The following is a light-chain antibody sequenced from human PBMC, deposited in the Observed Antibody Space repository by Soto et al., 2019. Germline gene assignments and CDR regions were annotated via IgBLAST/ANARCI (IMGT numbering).Light chain of an antibody. Sequence: IQLTQSPSSLSASVGDRVTVTCRASQSINIYLNWYQQKPGKAPTLLIYAASSLQSGVPSKFSGGGSRTDFTLTISSLQPEDFATYYCQQSYRSPYTFGQGTKLEI. V-gene: IGKV1-39*01. CDR2: AAS. CDR1: QSINIY. J-gene: IGKJ2*01. CDR3: QQSYRSPYT.